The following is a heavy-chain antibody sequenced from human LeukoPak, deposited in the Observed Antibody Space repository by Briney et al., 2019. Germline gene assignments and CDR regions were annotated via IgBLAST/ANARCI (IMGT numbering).Heavy chain of an antibody. CDR1: GFTFSSYG. Sequence: PGGSLRLSCAASGFTFSSYGMHWVRQTPGKGLEWVAVISYDGSNKYYADSVKGRFTISRDNSKNTLYLQMNSLRAEDTAVYYCAKDLEDHEILYYFDCWGQGTLVTVSS. J-gene: IGHJ4*02. V-gene: IGHV3-30*18. CDR3: AKDLEDHEILYYFDC. D-gene: IGHD3-3*01. CDR2: ISYDGSNK.